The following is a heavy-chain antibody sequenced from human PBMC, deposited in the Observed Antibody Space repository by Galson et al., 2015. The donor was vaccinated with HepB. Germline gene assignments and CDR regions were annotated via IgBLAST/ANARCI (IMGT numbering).Heavy chain of an antibody. CDR2: ISYDGSNK. CDR1: GFTFSSYA. CDR3: ARELYYYGSGSYYSYGMDV. D-gene: IGHD3-10*01. Sequence: SLRLSCAASGFTFSSYAMHWVRQAPGKGLEWVAVISYDGSNKYYADSVKGRFTISRDNSKNTLYLQMNSLRAEDTAVYYCARELYYYGSGSYYSYGMDVWGQGTTVTVSS. J-gene: IGHJ6*02. V-gene: IGHV3-30-3*01.